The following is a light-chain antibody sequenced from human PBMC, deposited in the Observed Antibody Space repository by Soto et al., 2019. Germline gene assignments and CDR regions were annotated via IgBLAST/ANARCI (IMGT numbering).Light chain of an antibody. CDR2: QAS. Sequence: DIQMTQSPSTLSASVGDRVTITCRASQGISSWLAWYQQKPGKAPKLLIFQASSLKSGVPSRLSGSGSATEYTLTISSLQPDDFATYYCEDYSSSSGLTFGGGTKVEIK. CDR3: EDYSSSSGLT. CDR1: QGISSW. J-gene: IGKJ4*01. V-gene: IGKV1-5*03.